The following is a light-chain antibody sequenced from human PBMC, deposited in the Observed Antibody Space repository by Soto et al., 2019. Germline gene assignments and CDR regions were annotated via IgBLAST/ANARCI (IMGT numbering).Light chain of an antibody. V-gene: IGKV3D-15*01. CDR3: QESNNWPYT. CDR2: GAS. Sequence: EIVMTQSPATLSLSPGERVTLSCRASQSVSDNLAWYQQKPGQAPRLLIYGASTRATGIPARFSGSGSGTEFTLTISSLQSEDFALYYCQESNNWPYTFGLGTKVEIK. CDR1: QSVSDN. J-gene: IGKJ2*01.